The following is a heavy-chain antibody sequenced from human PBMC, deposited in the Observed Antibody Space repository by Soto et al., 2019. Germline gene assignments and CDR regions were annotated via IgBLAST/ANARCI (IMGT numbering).Heavy chain of an antibody. CDR3: AREIAGAYCGGDCPGGMDV. J-gene: IGHJ6*02. Sequence: EVQVVESGGGLVQPGGSLRLSCAASGFTFSTHDMHWVRHAPGRGLEWVSAIDTAGGTYYVESVKGRFTISRENAKNSFYLQMNSLRAGDTAVYYCAREIAGAYCGGDCPGGMDVWGQGTTVTVSS. CDR2: IDTAGGT. CDR1: GFTFSTHD. V-gene: IGHV3-13*01. D-gene: IGHD2-21*02.